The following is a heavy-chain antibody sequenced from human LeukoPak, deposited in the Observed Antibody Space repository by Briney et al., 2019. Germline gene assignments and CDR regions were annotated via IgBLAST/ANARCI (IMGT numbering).Heavy chain of an antibody. Sequence: SVKVYCNASAGTFSSYTISRVRQAPGQGLERMGRIIPIFGIANYAQKFQGRVTITADKSTSTAYLELSSLRSEDTAVYYCAREREMATISPLVYWGQGTLVTVSS. J-gene: IGHJ4*02. CDR2: IIPIFGIA. D-gene: IGHD5-24*01. CDR3: AREREMATISPLVY. CDR1: AGTFSSYT. V-gene: IGHV1-69*04.